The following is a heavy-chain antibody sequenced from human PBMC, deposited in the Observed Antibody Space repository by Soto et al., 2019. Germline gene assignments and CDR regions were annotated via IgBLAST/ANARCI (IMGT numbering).Heavy chain of an antibody. Sequence: ASVKVSCKASGYTFTGYYMHWVRQAPGQGLEWMGWINPNSGGTNYAQKFQGRVTMTRDTSISTAYMELSRLRSDDTAVYYCARVRTSIEARPKYYGMYVWGQGTTVTVSS. J-gene: IGHJ6*02. CDR2: INPNSGGT. D-gene: IGHD6-6*01. CDR3: ARVRTSIEARPKYYGMYV. V-gene: IGHV1-2*02. CDR1: GYTFTGYY.